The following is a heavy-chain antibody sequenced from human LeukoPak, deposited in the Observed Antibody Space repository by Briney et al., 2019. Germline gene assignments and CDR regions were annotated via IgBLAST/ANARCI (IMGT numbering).Heavy chain of an antibody. D-gene: IGHD3-10*01. Sequence: GGSLRLSCAASGFTFSSYGIHWVRQAPGKGLEWVAVIWYDGSNKYYADSVKGRFTISRDNSKNTLYLQMNSLRVEDTAVYYCARGRFPDGSGNYNKSFAWFDPWGQGTLVTVSS. CDR1: GFTFSSYG. J-gene: IGHJ5*02. V-gene: IGHV3-33*01. CDR3: ARGRFPDGSGNYNKSFAWFDP. CDR2: IWYDGSNK.